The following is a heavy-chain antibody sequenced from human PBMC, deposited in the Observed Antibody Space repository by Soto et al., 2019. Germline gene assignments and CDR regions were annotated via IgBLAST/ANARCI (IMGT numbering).Heavy chain of an antibody. CDR3: ARAFLDSSGSNIDY. V-gene: IGHV1-69*13. CDR1: GGTFSSYA. J-gene: IGHJ4*02. CDR2: IIPIFGTA. D-gene: IGHD6-19*01. Sequence: GASVKVSCKASGGTFSSYAISWVRQAPGQGLEWMGGIIPIFGTANYAQKFQGRVTIIADESTSTAYMELSSLRSEDTAVYYCARAFLDSSGSNIDYWGQGTLVTVSS.